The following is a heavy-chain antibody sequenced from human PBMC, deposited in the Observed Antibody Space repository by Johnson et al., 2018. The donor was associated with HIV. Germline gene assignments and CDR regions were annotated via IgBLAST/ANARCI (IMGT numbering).Heavy chain of an antibody. CDR2: IYSGGST. V-gene: IGHV3-66*04. Sequence: VQLVESGGGLVQPGGSLRLSCAASGFTFSSYWMSWVRQAPGKGLEWVSVIYSGGSTYYADSVKGRFTISRDNAKNSLYLQMNSLRAEDTAVYYCASQRWKQGDAFDIWGQGTMVTVSS. J-gene: IGHJ3*02. CDR1: GFTFSSYW. D-gene: IGHD4-23*01. CDR3: ASQRWKQGDAFDI.